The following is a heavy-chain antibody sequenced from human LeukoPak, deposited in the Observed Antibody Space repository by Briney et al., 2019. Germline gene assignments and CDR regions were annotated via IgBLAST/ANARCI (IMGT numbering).Heavy chain of an antibody. V-gene: IGHV3-11*06. CDR1: GFTFSDYY. Sequence: GGSLRLSCAASGFTFSDYYMSWIRRAPGKGLEWVSYISSSSSYTNYADSVKGRFTISRDNAKNSLYLQMNSLRAEDTTVYYCARAEDTYYYDSSFDYWGQGTLVTVSS. J-gene: IGHJ4*02. D-gene: IGHD3-22*01. CDR2: ISSSSSYT. CDR3: ARAEDTYYYDSSFDY.